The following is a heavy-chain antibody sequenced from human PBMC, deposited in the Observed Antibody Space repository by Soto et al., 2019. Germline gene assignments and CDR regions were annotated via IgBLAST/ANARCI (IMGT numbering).Heavy chain of an antibody. CDR2: IIPIFGTA. CDR1: GGTFSSYA. CDR3: ASPLRGYSYGSVLSN. J-gene: IGHJ4*02. D-gene: IGHD5-18*01. Sequence: ASVKVSCKASGGTFSSYAISWVRQAPGQGLEWMGGIIPIFGTANYAQKFQGRVTITADESTSTAYMELSSLRSEDTAVYYCASPLRGYSYGSVLSNWGQGTLVTVSS. V-gene: IGHV1-69*13.